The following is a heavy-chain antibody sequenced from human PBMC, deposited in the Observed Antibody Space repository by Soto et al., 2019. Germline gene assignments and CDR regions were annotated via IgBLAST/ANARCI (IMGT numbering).Heavy chain of an antibody. V-gene: IGHV4-61*01. CDR3: ARWWGGYSYGVYYYYGMDV. CDR2: IYYSGST. J-gene: IGHJ6*02. Sequence: SETLSLTCTVSGGSVSSGSYYWSWIRQPPGKGLEWIGYIYYSGSTNYNPSLKSRVTISVDTSKNQFSLKLSSVTAADTAVYYCARWWGGYSYGVYYYYGMDVWGQGTTVTVSS. D-gene: IGHD5-18*01. CDR1: GGSVSSGSYY.